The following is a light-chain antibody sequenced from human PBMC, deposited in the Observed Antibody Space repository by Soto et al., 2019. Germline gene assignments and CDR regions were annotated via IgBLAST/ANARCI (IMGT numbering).Light chain of an antibody. CDR2: GAS. CDR1: QTVGSNY. Sequence: EIVLTQSPVTLSLSPGQRATLSCRASQTVGSNYLAWYQQKPGQAPRLLIYGASTRATGIPDRFSGSGSGTDFTLTVSRLEPEDFAVYYCQQYGNSPRTFGQGTKVDIK. V-gene: IGKV3-20*01. CDR3: QQYGNSPRT. J-gene: IGKJ1*01.